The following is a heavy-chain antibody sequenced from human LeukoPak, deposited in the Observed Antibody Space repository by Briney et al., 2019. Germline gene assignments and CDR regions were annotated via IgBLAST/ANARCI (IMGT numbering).Heavy chain of an antibody. V-gene: IGHV1-2*02. D-gene: IGHD2-2*01. J-gene: IGHJ5*02. CDR1: GYTLTGYY. CDR2: INPNSGDT. CDR3: ARGSIVVVPAASVFDP. Sequence: ASVKVSCKASGYTLTGYYMHWVGQAPRQGLEWMGWINPNSGDTNYAQKFQGRVTMTRDTPINTAYMELSRLRSDDTAVYYCARGSIVVVPAASVFDPWGQGTLVTVSS.